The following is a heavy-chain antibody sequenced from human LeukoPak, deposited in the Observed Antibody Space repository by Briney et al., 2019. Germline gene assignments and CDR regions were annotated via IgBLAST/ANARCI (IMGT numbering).Heavy chain of an antibody. J-gene: IGHJ6*02. CDR3: AREPSPSSWSLYSGMDV. V-gene: IGHV1-69*04. CDR1: GGTFSSYA. D-gene: IGHD6-6*01. CDR2: IIPILGIA. Sequence: GASVKVSCKASGGTFSSYAISWVRQAPGQGLEWMGRIIPILGIANYAQKFQGRVTITADKSTSTAYMELSSLRSEDTAVYYCAREPSPSSWSLYSGMDVWGQGTTVTVSS.